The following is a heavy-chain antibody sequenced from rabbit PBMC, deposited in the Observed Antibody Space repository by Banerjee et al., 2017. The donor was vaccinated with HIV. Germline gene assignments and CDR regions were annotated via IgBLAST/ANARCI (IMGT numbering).Heavy chain of an antibody. CDR3: ARDPGNVYLDL. CDR2: IYTGSSGST. J-gene: IGHJ6*01. D-gene: IGHD2-1*01. V-gene: IGHV1S45*01. Sequence: QEQLEESGGDLVQPEGSLTLTCTASGFSFSDKYVMCWVRQAPGKGLEWIGCIYTGSSGSTWYASWAKGRFTISKTSSTTVTLHMTSLTAADTATYFCARDPGNVYLDLWGQGTLVTVS. CDR1: GFSFSDKYV.